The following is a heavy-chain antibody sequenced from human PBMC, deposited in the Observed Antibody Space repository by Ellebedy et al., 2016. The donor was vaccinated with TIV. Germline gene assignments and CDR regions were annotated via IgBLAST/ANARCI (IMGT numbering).Heavy chain of an antibody. D-gene: IGHD6-6*01. CDR1: GYSFTTYW. CDR3: ARHGGYSSSPLNY. V-gene: IGHV5-51*01. Sequence: GESLKISCKGSGYSFTTYWIGWVRQMPGKGLEWMGIIYPGDSDTRYSPSFQGQVTMSADKSISTAYLQWSSLKASDTAIYYCARHGGYSSSPLNYWGQGTLVTVSS. CDR2: IYPGDSDT. J-gene: IGHJ4*02.